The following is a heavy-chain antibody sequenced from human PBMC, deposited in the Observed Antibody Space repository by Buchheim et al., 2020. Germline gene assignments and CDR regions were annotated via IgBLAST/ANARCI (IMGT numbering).Heavy chain of an antibody. CDR1: GFTFSSYG. J-gene: IGHJ4*02. CDR2: ISSSGSTI. CDR3: ARVVYDSSGYYYGGLDY. Sequence: EVQLVESGGGLVQPGGSLRLSCAASGFTFSSYGMNWVRQAPGKGLEWISYISSSGSTIYYADSVKGRFTISRDNAKNSLYLQMNSLRAEDTAVYYCARVVYDSSGYYYGGLDYWGQGTL. D-gene: IGHD3-22*01. V-gene: IGHV3-48*03.